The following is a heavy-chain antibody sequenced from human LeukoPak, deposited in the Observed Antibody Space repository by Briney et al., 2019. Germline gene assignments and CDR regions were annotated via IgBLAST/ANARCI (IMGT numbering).Heavy chain of an antibody. CDR3: ARSGSYVWGPLDY. D-gene: IGHD3-16*01. CDR1: GGSISSYS. J-gene: IGHJ4*02. Sequence: SETLSLTCTVSGGSISSYSWSWIRQPPGRGLVWIAYINYSGSTNYNPSLKSRVTISVDPSKKQVSLRLSSVTAADTAVYYCARSGSYVWGPLDYWGQGTLVTVSS. CDR2: INYSGST. V-gene: IGHV4-59*01.